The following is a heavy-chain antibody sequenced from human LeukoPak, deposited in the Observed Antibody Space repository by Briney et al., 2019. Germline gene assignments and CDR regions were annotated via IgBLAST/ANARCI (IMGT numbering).Heavy chain of an antibody. CDR3: ARGGNYALDAFDM. D-gene: IGHD3-16*01. Sequence: GGCLRLSCAESGFTLSRYWMSWVRLDPGKGLECVANVKMDGSEKHYADSVKGRFSISRDNAKSSLYVEMNTLRAEDTAVYYCARGGNYALDAFDMWGQGTMVTVTS. V-gene: IGHV3-7*05. CDR1: GFTLSRYW. CDR2: VKMDGSEK. J-gene: IGHJ3*02.